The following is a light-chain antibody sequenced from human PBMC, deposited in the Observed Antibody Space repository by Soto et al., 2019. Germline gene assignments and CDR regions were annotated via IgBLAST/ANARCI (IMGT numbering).Light chain of an antibody. CDR1: QSVSSN. CDR2: GAS. J-gene: IGKJ1*01. V-gene: IGKV3-15*01. Sequence: EIVMTQSPATLSVSPGERATLSCRASQSVSSNLAWYQQKPGQAPRLLIYGASTRATGIPARFSGSGSGTEFTRNIRSLQSEDFAVYYCQQYNNWPFPSWTFGQGTKVEI. CDR3: QQYNNWPFPSWT.